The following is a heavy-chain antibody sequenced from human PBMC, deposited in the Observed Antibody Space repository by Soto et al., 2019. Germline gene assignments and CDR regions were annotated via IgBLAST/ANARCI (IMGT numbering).Heavy chain of an antibody. CDR3: ARARKYYNSVFDS. CDR2: INHSGGA. Sequence: SETLSLTCAVYGGSFSGYYWSWIRQPPGKGLEWIGEINHSGGAYYNPTLKSRLTISVDTFENQFSLKLTSVAAADTAMYYCARARKYYNSVFDSSGQGSLVIGSS. D-gene: IGHD3-22*01. J-gene: IGHJ5*01. CDR1: GGSFSGYY. V-gene: IGHV4-34*01.